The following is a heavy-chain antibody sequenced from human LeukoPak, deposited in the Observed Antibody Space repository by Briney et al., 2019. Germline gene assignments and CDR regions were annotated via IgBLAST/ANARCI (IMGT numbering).Heavy chain of an antibody. CDR1: GGSFSDYY. D-gene: IGHD3-10*01. V-gene: IGHV4-34*01. CDR3: ARGWFGET. CDR2: INHSGST. Sequence: PSETLSLTCAVYGGSFSDYYCNWIRQPPGKGLEWIGEINHSGSTNYNPSLKSRVTISVDTSKNQFSLKLSSVTAADTAVYYCARGWFGETWGQGTLVTVSS. J-gene: IGHJ5*02.